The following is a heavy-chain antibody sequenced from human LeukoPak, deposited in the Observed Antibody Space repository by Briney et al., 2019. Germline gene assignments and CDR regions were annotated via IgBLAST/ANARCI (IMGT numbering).Heavy chain of an antibody. Sequence: GGSLRLSCAASGFIFDDYAMHWVRQAPGKGLEWVSLISWDGGRTDYADSVKGRFTISRDNSKNSLYLQMNSLRPEDTALYYCAKGGYTVVTLGGGFEYWGPGTLVTVSS. D-gene: IGHD4-23*01. CDR2: ISWDGGRT. CDR3: AKGGYTVVTLGGGFEY. J-gene: IGHJ4*02. CDR1: GFIFDDYA. V-gene: IGHV3-43D*03.